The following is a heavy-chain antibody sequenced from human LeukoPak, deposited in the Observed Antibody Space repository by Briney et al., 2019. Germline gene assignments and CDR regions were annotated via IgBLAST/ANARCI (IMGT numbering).Heavy chain of an antibody. CDR1: GFTFSDYY. CDR2: ISSSGSTI. J-gene: IGHJ6*02. CDR3: ARVYSSSWYYDYYYGMDV. Sequence: GGSLRLSCAASGFTFSDYYMSWIRQAPGKGLEWVSYISSSGSTIYYADSVKGRFTISRDNAKNSLYLQMNSLRAEDTAVYYCARVYSSSWYYDYYYGMDVWGQGTTVTVSS. V-gene: IGHV3-11*04. D-gene: IGHD6-13*01.